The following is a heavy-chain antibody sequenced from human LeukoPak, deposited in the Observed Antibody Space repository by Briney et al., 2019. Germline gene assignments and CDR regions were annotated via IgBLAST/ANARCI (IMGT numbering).Heavy chain of an antibody. CDR1: GYTFTSYG. J-gene: IGHJ4*02. V-gene: IGHV1-18*01. CDR3: ARDQIGIAAGNFDY. CDR2: ISAYNGNT. D-gene: IGHD6-13*01. Sequence: ASVKVSCKASGYTFTSYGISWVRQAPGQGLEWMGWISAYNGNTNYAQKLQGRVTMTTDTSTSTAYMEVRSLRSDDTAVYYCARDQIGIAAGNFDYWGQGTLVTVSS.